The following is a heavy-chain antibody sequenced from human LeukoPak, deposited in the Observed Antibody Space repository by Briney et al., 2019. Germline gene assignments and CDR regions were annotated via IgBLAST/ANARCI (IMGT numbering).Heavy chain of an antibody. D-gene: IGHD3-22*01. J-gene: IGHJ4*02. V-gene: IGHV3-11*03. CDR2: ISSSSSYT. Sequence: GGSLRLSCVASGFTFSDYHMSWIRQAPGQGLEWVSYISSSSSYTNYADSVKGRFTISRDSAKNSLYLQMNSLRAEDTAVYYCAKRNYDSSGYYPHYFDYWGQGTLVTVSS. CDR3: AKRNYDSSGYYPHYFDY. CDR1: GFTFSDYH.